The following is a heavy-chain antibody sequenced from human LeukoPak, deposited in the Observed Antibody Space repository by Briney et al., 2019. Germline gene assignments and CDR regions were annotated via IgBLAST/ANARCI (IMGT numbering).Heavy chain of an antibody. V-gene: IGHV1-18*01. Sequence: GASVKVSCKASGYTFSSYGISWVRQAPGQGLEWMGWISGYTGNTNYAQNLRGRVTMTTDTSTSTAYMELRSLRSDDTAVYYCARVPGPYDFWSGYYTGRTYFDYWGQGTLLTVSS. D-gene: IGHD3-3*01. J-gene: IGHJ4*02. CDR2: ISGYTGNT. CDR3: ARVPGPYDFWSGYYTGRTYFDY. CDR1: GYTFSSYG.